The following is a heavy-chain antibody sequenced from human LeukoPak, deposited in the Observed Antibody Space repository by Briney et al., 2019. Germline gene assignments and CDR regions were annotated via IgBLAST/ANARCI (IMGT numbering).Heavy chain of an antibody. J-gene: IGHJ4*02. CDR2: IASDGSST. CDR3: ARGRPHGNDY. V-gene: IGHV3-74*01. D-gene: IGHD4-23*01. CDR1: GFTFSSYW. Sequence: GGSLRLSCAASGFTFSSYWMNWVRQAPEKGLVWVSRIASDGSSTTYADSVKGRFSISRDNAKNTLYLQMNSLRVEDTAVYCCARGRPHGNDYWGQGTLVTVSS.